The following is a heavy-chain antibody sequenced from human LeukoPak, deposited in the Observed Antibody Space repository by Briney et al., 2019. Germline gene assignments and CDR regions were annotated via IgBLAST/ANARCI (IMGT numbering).Heavy chain of an antibody. J-gene: IGHJ4*02. Sequence: GGSLRLSCAASGVTVSSNYMSWVRQAPGKGLEWVSVIYSDGNTHYADSVEGRFTISRDSSKNTLYLQMNSLRAEDTAVYYCARGKYTAVFDYWGQGTLVIVSS. V-gene: IGHV3-53*01. CDR3: ARGKYTAVFDY. D-gene: IGHD5-18*01. CDR1: GVTVSSNY. CDR2: IYSDGNT.